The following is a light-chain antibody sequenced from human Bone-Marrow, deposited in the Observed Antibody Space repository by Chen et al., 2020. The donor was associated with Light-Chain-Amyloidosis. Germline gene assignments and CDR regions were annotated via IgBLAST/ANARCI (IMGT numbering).Light chain of an antibody. J-gene: IGKJ2*01. CDR2: GAS. CDR1: LGITNS. CDR3: QQFYTTPYT. V-gene: IGKV1-NL1*01. Sequence: DIQMTQSPSSLSASIGDRVTITCRASLGITNSLAWYQQKPGTAPKLLLYGASRLESVVPSRFSGSGSGTDYTLTISSLQPEDFATYFCQQFYTTPYTFGQGTKLDIK.